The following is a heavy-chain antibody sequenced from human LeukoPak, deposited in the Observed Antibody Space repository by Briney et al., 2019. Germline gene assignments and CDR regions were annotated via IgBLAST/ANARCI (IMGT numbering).Heavy chain of an antibody. CDR1: GFTFSSYS. J-gene: IGHJ4*02. CDR3: TFYCGGDCYYDY. Sequence: GGSLRLSCAASGFTFSSYSMNWVRQAPGKGLEWVANIKQDGSEKYYVDSVKGRFTISRDNAKNSLYLQMNSLRAEDTAVYYCTFYCGGDCYYDYWGQGTLVTVSS. V-gene: IGHV3-7*01. CDR2: IKQDGSEK. D-gene: IGHD2-21*02.